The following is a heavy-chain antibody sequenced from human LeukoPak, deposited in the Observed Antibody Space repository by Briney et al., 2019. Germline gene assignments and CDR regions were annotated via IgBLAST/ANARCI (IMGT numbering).Heavy chain of an antibody. J-gene: IGHJ4*02. Sequence: PSETLSLTXTVSGGSISSGSYYWSWIRQPAGKGLEWIGRIYTSGSTNYNPSLKSRVTISVDTSKNQFSLKLSSVTAADTAVYYCARGDFSSSDYWGQGTLVTVSS. CDR2: IYTSGST. CDR3: ARGDFSSSDY. D-gene: IGHD6-6*01. CDR1: GGSISSGSYY. V-gene: IGHV4-61*02.